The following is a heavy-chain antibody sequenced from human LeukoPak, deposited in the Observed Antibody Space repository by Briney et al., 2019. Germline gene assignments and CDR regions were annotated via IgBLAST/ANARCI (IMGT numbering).Heavy chain of an antibody. D-gene: IGHD6-19*01. J-gene: IGHJ4*02. CDR1: GFTFYNYA. CDR3: AKRGVQQWLVDWYFDY. Sequence: GGSLRLSCAASGFTFYNYAMSWVRQAPGKGLEWVSGISGSGGSTFYAESVKGRFTISRDDSKLYLQMNSLRAEDTAVYYCAKRGVQQWLVDWYFDYWGQGTLVTVSS. V-gene: IGHV3-23*01. CDR2: ISGSGGST.